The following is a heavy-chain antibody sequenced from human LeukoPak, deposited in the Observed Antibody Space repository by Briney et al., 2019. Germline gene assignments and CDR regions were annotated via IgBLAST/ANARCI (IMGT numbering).Heavy chain of an antibody. CDR3: AKEGIPAAIA. J-gene: IGHJ4*02. V-gene: IGHV3-23*01. CDR2: ISSSGEST. Sequence: PGGSLRLSCAASGFTFSNYAMDWVRQAPGKGLEWVSAISSSGESTYYADSVKGRFTISRDNSKNTLYLQMNSLRAEDTALYYCAKEGIPAAIAWGQGTLVIVSS. D-gene: IGHD2-2*01. CDR1: GFTFSNYA.